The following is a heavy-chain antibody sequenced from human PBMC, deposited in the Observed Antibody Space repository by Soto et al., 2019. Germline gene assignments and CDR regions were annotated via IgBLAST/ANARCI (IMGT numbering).Heavy chain of an antibody. V-gene: IGHV3-33*01. Sequence: GGSLRLSCAASGFTFSSYGMHWVRQAPGKGLEWVAVIWYDGSNKYYADSVKGRFTISRDNSKNTLYLQMNSLRAEDTAVYYCARDLPGWGMDVWGQGTTVTVSS. CDR3: ARDLPGWGMDV. CDR1: GFTFSSYG. CDR2: IWYDGSNK. J-gene: IGHJ6*02.